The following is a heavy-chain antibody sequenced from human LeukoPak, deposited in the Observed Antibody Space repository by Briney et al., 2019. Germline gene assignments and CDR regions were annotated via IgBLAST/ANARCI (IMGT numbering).Heavy chain of an antibody. Sequence: PGGSLRLSCAASGFTFSRYWMSWVRQAPGKGLEWVANLNQDGSETYYVDSVKGRLTISRDNAKNSLYLQMNSLRAEDTAVYYCARDRFDPWNSGSWHYGMDVWGQGTTVTVSS. V-gene: IGHV3-7*01. J-gene: IGHJ6*02. CDR3: ARDRFDPWNSGSWHYGMDV. CDR1: GFTFSRYW. D-gene: IGHD6-13*01. CDR2: LNQDGSET.